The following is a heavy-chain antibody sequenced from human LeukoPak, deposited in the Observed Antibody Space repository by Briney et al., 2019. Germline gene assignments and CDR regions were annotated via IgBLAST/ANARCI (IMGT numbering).Heavy chain of an antibody. Sequence: NPSETLCLSCTLSRGSISSSISTTYWNWVRQPPGKGREWGGSIHYSGSTYYIPSLESRATISSATSKTQFSVKLTSVTAADTAVYYFARKGTIAPTGASHFDYWGQGTLVTVSS. CDR3: ARKGTIAPTGASHFDY. CDR2: IHYSGST. J-gene: IGHJ4*02. CDR1: RGSISSSISTTY. V-gene: IGHV4-39*01. D-gene: IGHD6-13*01.